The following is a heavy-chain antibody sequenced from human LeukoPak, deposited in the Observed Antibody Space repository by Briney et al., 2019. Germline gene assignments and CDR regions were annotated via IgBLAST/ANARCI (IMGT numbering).Heavy chain of an antibody. CDR1: GITLSNYG. V-gene: IGHV3-23*01. CDR2: IGGSGGRT. CDR3: ARASSRTRSGWYALDF. Sequence: GGSLRLSCAVSGITLSNYGMSWVRQAPGKGLEWVAGIGGSGGRTNYADSVKGRFTISRDQSKNTLYLQMNSLRAEDTAVYYCARASSRTRSGWYALDFWGQGILVTVSS. D-gene: IGHD6-19*01. J-gene: IGHJ4*02.